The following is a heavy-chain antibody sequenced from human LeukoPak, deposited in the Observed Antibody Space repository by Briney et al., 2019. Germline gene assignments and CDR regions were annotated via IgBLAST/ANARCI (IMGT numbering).Heavy chain of an antibody. CDR3: AKVFRKDGDFHLFDY. V-gene: IGHV3-23*01. D-gene: IGHD4-17*01. J-gene: IGHJ4*02. CDR2: ISGSRT. Sequence: GGSLRLSCAASGFTFSDYYMSWVRQAPGKGLEWVSAISGSRTYYADSVKGRFTISRDNSKNTLSLQMNSLRAEDTAVYYCAKVFRKDGDFHLFDYWGQGTLVTVSS. CDR1: GFTFSDYY.